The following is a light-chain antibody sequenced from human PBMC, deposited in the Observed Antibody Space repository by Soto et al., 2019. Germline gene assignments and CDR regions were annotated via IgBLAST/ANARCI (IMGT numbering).Light chain of an antibody. CDR1: QTIGNY. J-gene: IGKJ4*01. CDR3: QQSGTSPPVA. CDR2: DAS. V-gene: IGKV3-20*01. Sequence: IVLTQSPATLSLSPGERATLSCRASQTIGNYLAWYQQKPGQAPRLLIFDASNRATDIPDRFSGSGSGTDFSLTISRLEPEDFAVYYCQQSGTSPPVAFGGGTKVEIK.